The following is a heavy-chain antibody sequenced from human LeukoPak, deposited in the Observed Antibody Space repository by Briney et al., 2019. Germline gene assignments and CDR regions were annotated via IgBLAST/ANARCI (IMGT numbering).Heavy chain of an antibody. J-gene: IGHJ4*02. V-gene: IGHV3-7*01. D-gene: IGHD3-3*01. CDR1: GFTFSSYW. CDR3: ARGSNGFWSGYRPIDY. Sequence: GGSLRLSCAASGFTFSSYWMSWVRQAPGKGLEWVANIKQDGSEKYYVDSVKGRFTISRDNAKNSLYLQMNSLRAEDTAVYYCARGSNGFWSGYRPIDYWGQGTLVTVSS. CDR2: IKQDGSEK.